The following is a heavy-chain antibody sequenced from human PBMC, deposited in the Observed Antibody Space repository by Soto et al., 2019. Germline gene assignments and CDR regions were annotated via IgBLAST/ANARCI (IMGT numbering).Heavy chain of an antibody. J-gene: IGHJ6*02. CDR2: ISAYNGKT. Sequence: ASVKVSCKASGYTFTSYGISWVRQAPGQGLEWMGRISAYNGKTNYAQKLQGRVTITTDKSTSTAYMELSSLRSDDTAVYYCSRYYYDGSGSSTPPYYYYGMDVWGQGTTVTVSS. D-gene: IGHD3-10*01. CDR1: GYTFTSYG. V-gene: IGHV1-18*01. CDR3: SRYYYDGSGSSTPPYYYYGMDV.